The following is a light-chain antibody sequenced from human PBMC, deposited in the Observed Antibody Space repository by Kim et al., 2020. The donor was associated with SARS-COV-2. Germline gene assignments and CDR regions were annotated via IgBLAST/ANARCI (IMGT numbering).Light chain of an antibody. CDR3: QQTYSAPPT. J-gene: IGKJ1*01. Sequence: DIQMTQSPSSLSASVGDRVTIACRASQSITTYLNWYQQKPGKAPELLIYAASNLQSRVPSRFSGSGSGTDFTLTISSLQPEDFATYYCQQTYSAPPTFGHGTKVDIK. CDR2: AAS. CDR1: QSITTY. V-gene: IGKV1-39*01.